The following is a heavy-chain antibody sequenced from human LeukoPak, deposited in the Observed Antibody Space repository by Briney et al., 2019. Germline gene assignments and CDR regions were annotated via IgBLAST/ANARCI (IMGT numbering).Heavy chain of an antibody. Sequence: PSETLSLTCTVSGGSISSSTYYWGWIRQSPGKGLEWIGSIYSSGDTYYNPSLKSRVIISVDTSNNQFSLRLSSVTAAETRVYYCARHEWSTSWFDPWGQGTLVTVSS. D-gene: IGHD2-2*01. J-gene: IGHJ5*02. V-gene: IGHV4-39*01. CDR2: IYSSGDT. CDR1: GGSISSSTYY. CDR3: ARHEWSTSWFDP.